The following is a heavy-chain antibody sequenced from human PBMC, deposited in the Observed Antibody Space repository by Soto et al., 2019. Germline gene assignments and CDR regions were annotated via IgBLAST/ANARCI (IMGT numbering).Heavy chain of an antibody. D-gene: IGHD2-2*01. V-gene: IGHV3-23*01. CDR1: GFTFSSYS. CDR3: AKVSPLGYCSSTSCPIDY. Sequence: PGGSLRLSCAASGFTFSSYSMSWVRQAPGKGLEWVSAISGSGGSTYYADSVKGRFTISRDNSKNTLYLQMNSLRAEDTAVYYCAKVSPLGYCSSTSCPIDYWGQGTLVTVSS. CDR2: ISGSGGST. J-gene: IGHJ4*02.